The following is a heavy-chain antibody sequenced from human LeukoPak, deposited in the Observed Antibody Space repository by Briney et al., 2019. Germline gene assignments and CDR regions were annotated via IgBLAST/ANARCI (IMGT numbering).Heavy chain of an antibody. CDR1: EFTFSSYA. V-gene: IGHV3-23*01. D-gene: IGHD3-22*01. CDR3: AKDQDSSGFYWVDY. J-gene: IGHJ4*02. CDR2: ITGSGGST. Sequence: PGGSLRLSCAASEFTFSSYALSWVRQAPGKGLEWVSGITGSGGSTYYADSVKGRFTISRDNSKNTLYLQMNSLRAEDTAVYYCAKDQDSSGFYWVDYWGQGTLVTVSS.